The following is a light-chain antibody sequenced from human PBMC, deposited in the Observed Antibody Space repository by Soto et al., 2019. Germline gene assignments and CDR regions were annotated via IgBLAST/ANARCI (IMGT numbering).Light chain of an antibody. J-gene: IGKJ5*01. Sequence: AIQMTQSPYSLSASVGDRVTITCRASQGIRNDLGWYQQKPGKAPKLLIYAASSLQSGVPSRFSGSGSGTDFTLTISSLQPEDFATYYCLQDYNYFTFGQGTRLEIK. V-gene: IGKV1-6*01. CDR3: LQDYNYFT. CDR1: QGIRND. CDR2: AAS.